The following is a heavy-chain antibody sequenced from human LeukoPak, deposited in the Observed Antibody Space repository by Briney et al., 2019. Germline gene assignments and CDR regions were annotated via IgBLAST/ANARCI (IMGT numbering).Heavy chain of an antibody. D-gene: IGHD5-24*01. CDR2: ISYDGSNK. CDR3: ARPRGDGYISGFDY. J-gene: IGHJ4*02. CDR1: GFTFSSYA. Sequence: GRSLRLSCAASGFTFSSYAMHWVRQAPGKGLEGVAVISYDGSNKYYADSVKGRFTISRDNSKNTLYLQMNSLRAEDTAVYYCARPRGDGYISGFDYWGQGTLVTVSS. V-gene: IGHV3-30*04.